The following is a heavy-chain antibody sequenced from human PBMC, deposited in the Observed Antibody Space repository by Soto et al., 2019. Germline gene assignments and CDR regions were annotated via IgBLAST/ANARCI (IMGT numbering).Heavy chain of an antibody. Sequence: QVQLQQWGAGLLKPSETLSLTCAVYGGSFSGYYWSWIRQPPGKGLEWIGEINHSGSTNYNPSLKSRVTISVDTSKNQSSLNMSSGTAADTAVYYCARSRAERIVVLPAPMYCFDHRGQGTLVTVSS. CDR3: ARSRAERIVVLPAPMYCFDH. J-gene: IGHJ4*02. CDR2: INHSGST. V-gene: IGHV4-34*01. D-gene: IGHD2-2*01. CDR1: GGSFSGYY.